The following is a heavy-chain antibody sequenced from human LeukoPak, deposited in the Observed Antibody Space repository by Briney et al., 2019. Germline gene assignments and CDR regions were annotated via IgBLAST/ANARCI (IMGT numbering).Heavy chain of an antibody. D-gene: IGHD2-2*01. Sequence: PGGSLRLSCAASGFTFSGSAMHWVRQASGKGLEWVGRIRSKANSYATAYAASVKGRFTISRDDSKNTACLQMNSLKTEDTAVYYCTRHVPLGYCSSTSCYAFDYWGQGTLVTVSS. V-gene: IGHV3-73*01. CDR3: TRHVPLGYCSSTSCYAFDY. J-gene: IGHJ4*02. CDR1: GFTFSGSA. CDR2: IRSKANSYAT.